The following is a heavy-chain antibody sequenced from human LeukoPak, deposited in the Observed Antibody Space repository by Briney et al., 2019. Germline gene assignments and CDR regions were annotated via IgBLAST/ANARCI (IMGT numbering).Heavy chain of an antibody. J-gene: IGHJ4*02. D-gene: IGHD2-2*01. CDR1: GFTFSNAW. Sequence: SGGPLRLSCAASGFTFSNAWMSWVRQAPGKGLEWVGRIKSKTDGGTTDYAAPVKGRFTISRDDSKNTLYLQMNSLKTEDTAVYYCTTDLVPAATISDYWGQGTLVTVSS. V-gene: IGHV3-15*01. CDR3: TTDLVPAATISDY. CDR2: IKSKTDGGTT.